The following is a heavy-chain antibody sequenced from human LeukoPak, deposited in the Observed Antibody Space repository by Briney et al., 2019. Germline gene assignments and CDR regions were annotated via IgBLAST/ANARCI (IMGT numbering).Heavy chain of an antibody. CDR1: GGSISSYY. CDR2: IYYSGST. D-gene: IGHD3-10*01. Sequence: SETLSLTCTVSGGSISSYYWSWIRQPPGKGLEWIGYIYYSGSTNYNPSLKSRVTISVDTSKNQFSLKLSSVTAADMAVYYCATAPFGSGAFDIWGQGTMVTVSS. J-gene: IGHJ3*02. CDR3: ATAPFGSGAFDI. V-gene: IGHV4-59*08.